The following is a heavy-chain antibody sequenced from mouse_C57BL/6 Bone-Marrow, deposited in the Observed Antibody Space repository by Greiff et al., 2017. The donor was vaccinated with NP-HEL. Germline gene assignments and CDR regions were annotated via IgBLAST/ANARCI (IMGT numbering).Heavy chain of an antibody. J-gene: IGHJ1*03. V-gene: IGHV1-22*01. Sequence: VQLQQSGPELVKPGASVKMSCKASGYTFTDYNMHWVKQSHGKSLEWIGYINPNNGGTSYNQKFKGKATLTVNKSSSTAYMELRSLTSEDSAVYYCARDLNYYGSSLGGYFDVWGTGTTVTVSS. CDR2: INPNNGGT. CDR1: GYTFTDYN. CDR3: ARDLNYYGSSLGGYFDV. D-gene: IGHD1-1*01.